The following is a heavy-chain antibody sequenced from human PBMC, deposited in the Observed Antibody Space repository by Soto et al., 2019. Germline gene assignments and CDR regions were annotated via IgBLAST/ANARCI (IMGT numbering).Heavy chain of an antibody. J-gene: IGHJ5*02. V-gene: IGHV5-51*01. Sequence: PGESLRISCNGSGYNCATYCIGWVVQMPGKGLEWMGIIFPTDSETRYSPSFRGQVTISVDKSISTAYLQWSSLKTSDSGIYYCARHPTPCSSAICPPSGPWGQGTRVTVSS. D-gene: IGHD2-2*01. CDR2: IFPTDSET. CDR1: GYNCATYC. CDR3: ARHPTPCSSAICPPSGP.